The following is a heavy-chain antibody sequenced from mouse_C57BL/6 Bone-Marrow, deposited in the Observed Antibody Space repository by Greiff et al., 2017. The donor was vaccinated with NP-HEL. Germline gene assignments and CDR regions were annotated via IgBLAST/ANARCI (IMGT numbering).Heavy chain of an antibody. V-gene: IGHV5-6*01. CDR2: ISSGGSYT. D-gene: IGHD2-3*01. J-gene: IGHJ4*01. CDR3: ARQDRGGWTS. Sequence: EVHLVESGGDLVKPVGSLKLSCAASGFTFSSYGMSWVRQTPDKRLEWVATISSGGSYTYYPDSVKGRFTISRDNAKNTLYLQMSSLKSEDTAMYYCARQDRGGWTSWGQGTSVTVSS. CDR1: GFTFSSYG.